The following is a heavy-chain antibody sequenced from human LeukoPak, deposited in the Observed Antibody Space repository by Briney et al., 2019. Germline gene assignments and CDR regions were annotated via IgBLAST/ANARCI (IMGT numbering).Heavy chain of an antibody. D-gene: IGHD3-22*01. V-gene: IGHV1-18*01. Sequence: ASVKVSCKASGYTFTNYGISWVRQAPGQGLEWMGWIIANNGNTNYAQKLQGRVTMTTDTSTSTAYMELSSLRSEDTAVYYCARGTEQTYYYDSSGYSFPNYYYGMDVWGQGTTVTVSS. J-gene: IGHJ6*02. CDR1: GYTFTNYG. CDR2: IIANNGNT. CDR3: ARGTEQTYYYDSSGYSFPNYYYGMDV.